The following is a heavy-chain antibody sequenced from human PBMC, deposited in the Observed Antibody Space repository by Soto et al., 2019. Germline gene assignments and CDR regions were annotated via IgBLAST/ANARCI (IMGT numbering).Heavy chain of an antibody. CDR2: TYYRSKWYN. Sequence: PSQTLSLTCAISGDSVSSNSAAWTWIRQSPSRGLEFLGRTYYRSKWYNDYAISVKSRITINPDTSKNQSSLQLNSVTPEDTAVYYCAREVEHQLAYNWFDPWGQGTLVTVSS. CDR3: AREVEHQLAYNWFDP. CDR1: GDSVSSNSAA. J-gene: IGHJ5*02. V-gene: IGHV6-1*01. D-gene: IGHD6-13*01.